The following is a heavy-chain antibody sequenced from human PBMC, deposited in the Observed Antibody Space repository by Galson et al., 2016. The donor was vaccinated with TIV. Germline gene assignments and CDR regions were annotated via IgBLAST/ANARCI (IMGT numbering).Heavy chain of an antibody. V-gene: IGHV1-8*02. D-gene: IGHD3-10*01. Sequence: SVKVSCKASGHSFLTYDINWVRQATGQGLEWMGWMYPNTGKTGYAQKFQGRVTMTRNISVSTPYMELSGLRSEDTAVYYCARDSYGGNYYGMDVWGQGTTVTVSS. J-gene: IGHJ6*02. CDR3: ARDSYGGNYYGMDV. CDR2: MYPNTGKT. CDR1: GHSFLTYD.